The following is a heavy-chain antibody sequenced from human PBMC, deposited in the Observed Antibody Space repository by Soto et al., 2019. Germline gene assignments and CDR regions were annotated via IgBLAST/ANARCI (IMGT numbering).Heavy chain of an antibody. Sequence: QVQLVQSGAEIKKPASSVKVSCKASGGSDVCNNYPVSWVRQAPGQGLEWMGEIITMFNTADYAQRFLGRVTIPADEFTRTVYMELTSLTSDDTAVYYCARHYPTAVSGAGWFDTWGQGTLVTVSS. CDR2: IITMFNTA. CDR1: GGSDVCNNYP. D-gene: IGHD6-19*01. V-gene: IGHV1-69*01. CDR3: ARHYPTAVSGAGWFDT. J-gene: IGHJ5*02.